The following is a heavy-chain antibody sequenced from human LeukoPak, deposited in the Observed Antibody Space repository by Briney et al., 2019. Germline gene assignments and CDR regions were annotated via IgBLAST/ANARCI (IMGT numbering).Heavy chain of an antibody. CDR1: GGSIGSYY. CDR2: IYYSEST. J-gene: IGHJ4*02. D-gene: IGHD5-24*01. CDR3: ARSKDGFNADY. V-gene: IGHV4-59*01. Sequence: SETLSLTCTVSGGSIGSYYWNWIRQPPGKGLEWIGYIYYSESTNYNPSLKSRATMSVDTSKNQFSLKVSSVTAAGTAVYYCARSKDGFNADYWGQGTLVTVSS.